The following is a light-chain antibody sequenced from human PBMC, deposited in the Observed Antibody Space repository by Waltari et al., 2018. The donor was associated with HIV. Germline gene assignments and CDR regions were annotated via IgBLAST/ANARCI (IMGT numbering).Light chain of an antibody. CDR3: AAWDDSLNGRV. J-gene: IGLJ3*02. CDR1: GSNGGSTA. V-gene: IGLV1-44*01. CDR2: DNN. Sequence: QSVLTQPPSVSATPGQRVTIACSGSGSNGGSTAVDWYQQLPGPAPKLVIYDNNQRPSGVPARFSGSTSGTSASLAISGLQSEDEADYYCAAWDDSLNGRVFGGGTKLTVL.